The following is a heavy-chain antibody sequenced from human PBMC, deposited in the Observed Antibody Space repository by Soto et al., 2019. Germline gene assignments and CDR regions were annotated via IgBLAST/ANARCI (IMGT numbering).Heavy chain of an antibody. Sequence: SVKVSCKASGGTFSSYAISWVRQAPGQGLEWMGGIIPIFGTANYAQKFQGRVTITADESTSTAYMELSSLRSEDTAVYYCARDTGSYSAFDIWGQGTMVTVSS. CDR2: IIPIFGTA. D-gene: IGHD1-26*01. CDR3: ARDTGSYSAFDI. CDR1: GGTFSSYA. J-gene: IGHJ3*02. V-gene: IGHV1-69*13.